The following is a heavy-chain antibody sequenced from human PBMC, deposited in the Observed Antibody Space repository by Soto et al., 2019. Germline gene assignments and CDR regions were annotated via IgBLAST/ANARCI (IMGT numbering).Heavy chain of an antibody. CDR1: GGSISSSSYS. J-gene: IGHJ6*02. Sequence: NPSETLSLTCTVSGGSISSSSYSWGWIRQPPGKGPEWIGTFYYSGSTYYNPSLKSRVTISVDTSKNQFFLKLSSVTAADTAVYYCARLHGYCINTNCSGHYALDVWGQGTTVTVSS. CDR2: FYYSGST. CDR3: ARLHGYCINTNCSGHYALDV. V-gene: IGHV4-39*01. D-gene: IGHD2-2*01.